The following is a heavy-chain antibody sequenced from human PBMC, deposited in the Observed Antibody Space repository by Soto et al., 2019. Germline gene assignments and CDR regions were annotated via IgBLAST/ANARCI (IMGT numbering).Heavy chain of an antibody. V-gene: IGHV1-69*01. CDR1: GGSLSNYL. D-gene: IGHD5-18*01. CDR2: IIPIFGTS. CDR3: ARGGVDTVTFDY. J-gene: IGHJ4*02. Sequence: QVQLVQSGTEVKKPGSSVQVSCKASGGSLSNYLITWVRQAPGQGLEWMGEIIPIFGTSNSAQRFQGRVMITAVESTSTVYMELSNLRSEDTAVYYCARGGVDTVTFDYWGQGTLVTVSS.